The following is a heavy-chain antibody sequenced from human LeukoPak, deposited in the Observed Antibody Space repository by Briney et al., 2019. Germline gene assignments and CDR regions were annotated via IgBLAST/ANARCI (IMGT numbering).Heavy chain of an antibody. Sequence: KSSETLSLTCTVSGGSVSNSSYFWGWIRQPPGKGLEWIGSIYYSGSTYYNPSLKSRVTISLDTSKSQFSLKLSSVTAADTAVYYCATYYTIFDPFDYWGQGTLVTVSS. V-gene: IGHV4-39*07. D-gene: IGHD3-3*01. CDR3: ATYYTIFDPFDY. J-gene: IGHJ4*02. CDR1: GGSVSNSSYF. CDR2: IYYSGST.